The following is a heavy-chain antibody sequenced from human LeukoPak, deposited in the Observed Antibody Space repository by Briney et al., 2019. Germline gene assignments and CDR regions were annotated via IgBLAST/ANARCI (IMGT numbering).Heavy chain of an antibody. V-gene: IGHV3-15*01. CDR2: IKSKTDGGTT. D-gene: IGHD4-17*01. Sequence: GGSLRLSCAASGFTFSSYSMNWVRQAPGKGLEWVGRIKSKTDGGTTDYAAPVKGRFTISRDDSKNTLYLQMNSLRAEDTAVYYCANPPTVTKIRFDSWGQGTLVTVSS. CDR3: ANPPTVTKIRFDS. J-gene: IGHJ5*01. CDR1: GFTFSSYS.